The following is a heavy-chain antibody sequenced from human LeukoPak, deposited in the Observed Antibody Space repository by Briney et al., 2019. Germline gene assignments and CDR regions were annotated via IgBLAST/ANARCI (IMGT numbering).Heavy chain of an antibody. D-gene: IGHD2-2*01. CDR1: GYTFTNYY. CDR2: INPNSGGT. Sequence: ASVKVSCKASGYTFTNYYMHWVRQAPGQGLEWMGWINPNSGGTDYAQKFQGRVTMTRDTSINTAYMELRSLRSDDTAVYYCARGPLYCSSTSCYAAYFDYWGQGTLVTVSS. CDR3: ARGPLYCSSTSCYAAYFDY. J-gene: IGHJ4*02. V-gene: IGHV1-2*02.